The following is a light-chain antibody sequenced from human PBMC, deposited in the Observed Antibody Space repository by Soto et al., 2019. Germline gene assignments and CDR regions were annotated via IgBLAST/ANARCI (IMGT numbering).Light chain of an antibody. CDR3: QKSYSTTWT. Sequence: DIQMTQSPSSLSASVGDIVTITCRASQGISTYLNWYQQKPVKAPKILIYAESSLQSGVPSRFSGSGSETDLNLTISRLQPEDFATYSCQKSYSTTWTFGQGTKVDIK. J-gene: IGKJ1*01. CDR2: AES. CDR1: QGISTY. V-gene: IGKV1-39*01.